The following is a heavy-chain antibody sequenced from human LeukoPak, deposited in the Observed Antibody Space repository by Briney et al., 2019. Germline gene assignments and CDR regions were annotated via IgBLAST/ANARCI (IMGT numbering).Heavy chain of an antibody. V-gene: IGHV3-7*05. J-gene: IGHJ4*02. Sequence: GGSLRLSCVASGFIFSTSWMSWVRQAPGKGLEWVANIKQDGSEKYYVDSVKGRFTISRDNAKKSLFLQINILRAEDTAVYYCARIGSIGAAAPFDYWGQGTLVTVSS. CDR3: ARIGSIGAAAPFDY. CDR2: IKQDGSEK. CDR1: GFIFSTSW. D-gene: IGHD6-13*01.